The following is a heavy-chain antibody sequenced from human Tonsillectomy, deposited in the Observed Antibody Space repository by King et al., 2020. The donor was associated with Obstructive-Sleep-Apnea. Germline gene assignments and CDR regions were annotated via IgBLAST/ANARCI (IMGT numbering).Heavy chain of an antibody. J-gene: IGHJ5*02. Sequence: GQLVQSGAEVKKPGASVKVSCKVSGYTLTELSMHWVRQAPGKGLEWMGGFDPEEGETIYAQKFQGRVTMTEDTSTDTAYMELSSLRSEDTAVYYCATRGIYCSGGSCYYRNWFDPWGQGTLVTVSS. CDR2: FDPEEGET. CDR3: ATRGIYCSGGSCYYRNWFDP. V-gene: IGHV1-24*01. CDR1: GYTLTELS. D-gene: IGHD2-15*01.